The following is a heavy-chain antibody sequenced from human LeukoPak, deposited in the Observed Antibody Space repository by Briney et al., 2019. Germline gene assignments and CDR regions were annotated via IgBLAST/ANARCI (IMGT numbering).Heavy chain of an antibody. V-gene: IGHV3-23*01. CDR1: GFTFSSGA. CDR2: ISPAGGTT. D-gene: IGHD5-18*01. J-gene: IGHJ3*02. Sequence: GGSLRLSCAVSGFTFSSGAMGWVRQLPGGGLEWASTISPAGGTTYYAESMKGRFTISRDNSKSTLYLQMNSLRAEDTAVYYCAKDTLMVKWGAFDIWGQGTMVTVSS. CDR3: AKDTLMVKWGAFDI.